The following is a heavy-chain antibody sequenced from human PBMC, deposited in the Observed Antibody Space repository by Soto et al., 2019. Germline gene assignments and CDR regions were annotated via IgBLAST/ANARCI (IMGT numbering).Heavy chain of an antibody. CDR1: GGSISSGGYY. CDR2: IYNTGST. CDR3: ARDLWGYCGTDCYPLDV. Sequence: SETLSLTCTVSGGSISSGGYYWSWIRQHPGKGLEWIGYIYNTGSTVYNPSFKSRVTISVDTSKNQFSLKLNSVTAADTAVYYCARDLWGYCGTDCYPLDVWGQGTTVTVSS. V-gene: IGHV4-61*08. J-gene: IGHJ6*02. D-gene: IGHD2-21*02.